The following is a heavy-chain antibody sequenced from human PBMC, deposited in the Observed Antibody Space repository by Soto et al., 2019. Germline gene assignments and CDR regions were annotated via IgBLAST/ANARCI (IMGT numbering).Heavy chain of an antibody. CDR1: GGSISGSY. Sequence: PSETLSLTCSVSGGSISGSYWSWIRQSPGKGLEWLGYVYYTGSTNYSPPLRSRVSISVDTSKNEFSLRLSSVTAADTAVYFCARSVAVPGAHIDYWGQGXQVTVSS. J-gene: IGHJ4*02. CDR2: VYYTGST. CDR3: ARSVAVPGAHIDY. V-gene: IGHV4-59*01. D-gene: IGHD6-19*01.